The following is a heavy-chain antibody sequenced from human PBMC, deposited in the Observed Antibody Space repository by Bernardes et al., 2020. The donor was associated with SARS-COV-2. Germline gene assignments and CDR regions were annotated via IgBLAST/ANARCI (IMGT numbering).Heavy chain of an antibody. CDR1: GYTFTGYY. D-gene: IGHD2-8*01. Sequence: ASVEVCWKASGYTFTGYYMHWVRQAPGQGLEWMGWINPNSGGTNYAQKFQGRVTMTRDTSISTAYMELSRLRSDDTAVYFCARGAAEVLLASDYWGQGTLVTVSS. CDR2: INPNSGGT. V-gene: IGHV1-2*02. CDR3: ARGAAEVLLASDY. J-gene: IGHJ4*02.